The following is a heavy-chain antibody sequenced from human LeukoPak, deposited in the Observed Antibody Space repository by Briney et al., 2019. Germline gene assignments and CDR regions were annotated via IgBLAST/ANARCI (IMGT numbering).Heavy chain of an antibody. CDR1: GFTFSSYA. J-gene: IGHJ4*02. CDR3: ARGRFGTFPFDY. V-gene: IGHV3-23*01. CDR2: ISGSGGST. D-gene: IGHD3-10*01. Sequence: HPGGSLRLSCAASGFTFSSYAMSWVRQAPGKGLEWVSAISGSGGSTYYADSVKGRFTISRDNSKNTLYLQMNSLRAEDTAVYYCARGRFGTFPFDYWGQGALVTVSS.